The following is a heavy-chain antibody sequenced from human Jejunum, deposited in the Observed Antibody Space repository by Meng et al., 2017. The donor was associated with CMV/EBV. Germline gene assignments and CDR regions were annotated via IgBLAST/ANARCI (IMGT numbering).Heavy chain of an antibody. CDR3: ARVEVGITSGDY. J-gene: IGHJ4*02. CDR1: GYTFTNYG. CDR2: ISAYNGNT. V-gene: IGHV1-18*01. Sequence: AHLVQSGGVVEKPGASVKVSCKASGYTFTNYGITWVRQAPGQGLEWMGWISAYNGNTNYAQTLQGRLTMTTDTSTSTAYMELRSLRSDDTAVYFCARVEVGITSGDYWGQGTLVTVSS. D-gene: IGHD1-7*01.